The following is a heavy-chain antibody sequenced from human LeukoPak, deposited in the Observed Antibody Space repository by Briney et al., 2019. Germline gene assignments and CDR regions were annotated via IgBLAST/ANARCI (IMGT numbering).Heavy chain of an antibody. Sequence: GGSLRLSCAASGVTFNTNWMHWVRQVPRKGLVWVSRIDSDGRSTSYADSVKGRFTISRDNAKNTLYLQMISLRAEDTAVYYCVGGILSPLYAFDIWGQGTMVTVCS. J-gene: IGHJ3*02. CDR3: VGGILSPLYAFDI. CDR1: GVTFNTNW. CDR2: IDSDGRST. V-gene: IGHV3-74*01.